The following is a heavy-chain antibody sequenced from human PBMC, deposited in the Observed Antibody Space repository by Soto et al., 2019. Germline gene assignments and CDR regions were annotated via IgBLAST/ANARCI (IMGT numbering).Heavy chain of an antibody. J-gene: IGHJ4*02. Sequence: QVQLVQSGAEVKKPGSSVKVSCLASGGTFNTFAFSWVRQAPGHGLEYMGGIIPMFGTAHYAQKFQGRVTITADESTHTVYMELSSLRSEDTAVYYCARFSPPRGYYAYWGQGTLVTVSS. CDR2: IIPMFGTA. V-gene: IGHV1-69*01. CDR1: GGTFNTFA. CDR3: ARFSPPRGYYAY. D-gene: IGHD3-22*01.